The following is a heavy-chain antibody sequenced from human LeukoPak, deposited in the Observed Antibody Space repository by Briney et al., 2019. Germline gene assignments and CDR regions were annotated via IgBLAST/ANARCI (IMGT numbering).Heavy chain of an antibody. CDR2: VSGGGVTT. D-gene: IGHD6-19*01. CDR1: GFTFSSYA. J-gene: IGHJ4*02. V-gene: IGHV3-23*01. CDR3: PKQSYASGWNPFDY. Sequence: SGGSLRLSCAASGFTFSSYAMSWVRQASGKGLEWVSTVSGGGVTTYYADSAKGRFTISRDNSKNTLYLQMNSLTAEDTAVYYCPKQSYASGWNPFDYWGQGILVTASS.